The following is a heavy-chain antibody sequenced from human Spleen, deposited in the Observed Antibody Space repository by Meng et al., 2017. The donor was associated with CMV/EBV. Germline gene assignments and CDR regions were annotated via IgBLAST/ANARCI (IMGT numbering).Heavy chain of an antibody. J-gene: IGHJ3*02. CDR2: IDYNGVNY. D-gene: IGHD2-21*01. CDR3: AKIETSYYGAFDM. V-gene: IGHV3-30*02. CDR1: GFRFRTYD. Sequence: GESLKISCGTSGFRFRTYDMHWIRQTPGKGLEWLATIDYNGVNYNHADSVKGRFTISRDNSKNTLYLQMSSLRVDDTAIYYCAKIETSYYGAFDMWGQGTKVTVSS.